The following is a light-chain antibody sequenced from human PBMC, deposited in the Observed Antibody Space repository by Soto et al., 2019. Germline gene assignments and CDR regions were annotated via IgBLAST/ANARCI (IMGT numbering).Light chain of an antibody. J-gene: IGKJ1*01. CDR2: GAS. Sequence: EIVLTQSPGSLSLSPGERATLSCRASQSVSSTFFAWYQQRPGQAPRLLMYGASSRATGIPERFSGSGSGTAFTLTIGRLEPEDFGVYYCQQFESSVTFGQGTKVEIK. CDR3: QQFESSVT. V-gene: IGKV3-20*01. CDR1: QSVSSTF.